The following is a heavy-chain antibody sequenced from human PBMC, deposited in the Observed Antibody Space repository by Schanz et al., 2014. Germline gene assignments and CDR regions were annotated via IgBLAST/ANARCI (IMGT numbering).Heavy chain of an antibody. V-gene: IGHV3-30*02. CDR3: AKHVRSLTGNDY. J-gene: IGHJ4*02. D-gene: IGHD3-9*01. Sequence: QVQLVESGGGVVQPGGSLRLSCAASRFAFSNCGMHWVRQAPGKGLEWVAFIRYDASNEYYADSVKGRFIISRDNSKNTLYLQVNSLRAEDTAVYYCAKHVRSLTGNDYWGQGTLVTVSS. CDR1: RFAFSNCG. CDR2: IRYDASNE.